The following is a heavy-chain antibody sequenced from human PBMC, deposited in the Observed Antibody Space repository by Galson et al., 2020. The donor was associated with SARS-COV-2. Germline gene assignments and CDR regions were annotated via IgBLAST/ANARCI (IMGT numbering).Heavy chain of an antibody. CDR2: ISGSGGST. CDR3: AKMVGESVAVAGTFDY. D-gene: IGHD6-19*01. J-gene: IGHJ4*02. CDR1: GFTFSSYA. Sequence: GESLKISCAASGFTFSSYAMSWVRQAPGKGLEWVSAISGSGGSTYYADSVKGRFTISRDNSKNTLYLQMNSLRAEDTAVYYCAKMVGESVAVAGTFDYWGQGTLVTVSS. V-gene: IGHV3-23*01.